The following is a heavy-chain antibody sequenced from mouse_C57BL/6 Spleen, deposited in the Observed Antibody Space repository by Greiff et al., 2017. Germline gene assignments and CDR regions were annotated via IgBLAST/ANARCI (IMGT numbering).Heavy chain of an antibody. Sequence: VQLKESGGGLVKPGGSLKLSCAASGFTFSDYGMHWVRQAPEKGLEWVAYISSGSSTIYYADTVKGRFTISRDNAKNTLFLQMTSLRSEDTAMYYCARYDYDGEFAYWGQGTLVTVSA. D-gene: IGHD2-4*01. CDR2: ISSGSSTI. J-gene: IGHJ3*01. CDR3: ARYDYDGEFAY. CDR1: GFTFSDYG. V-gene: IGHV5-17*01.